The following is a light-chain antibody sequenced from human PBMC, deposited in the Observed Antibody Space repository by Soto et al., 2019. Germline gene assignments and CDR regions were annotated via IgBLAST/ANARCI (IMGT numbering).Light chain of an antibody. V-gene: IGKV1-39*01. CDR3: QQLESYPST. J-gene: IGKJ4*01. CDR2: AAS. CDR1: QSISGY. Sequence: DIQMTQSPSSLSASVGDRVTITCRTSQSISGYLNWYRHKPGKAPTLLIYAASTLQSGVPSRFSGSGSGTDFTLTISSLQPEDFATYYCQQLESYPSTFGGGTKVDIK.